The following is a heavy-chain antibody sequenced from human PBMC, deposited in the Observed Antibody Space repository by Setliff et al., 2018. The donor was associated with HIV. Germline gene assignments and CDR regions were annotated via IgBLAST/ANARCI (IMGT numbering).Heavy chain of an antibody. J-gene: IGHJ6*02. Sequence: ASVKVSCKASGYTFTSYYIHWVRQAPGQGLEWMGVIHPSGGSTSYAQNFQGRVTMTRDTSINTAYMVLSSLKSDDTAMYFCARVRRGKAIITTGGMDVWGQGTTVTVSS. D-gene: IGHD3-10*01. V-gene: IGHV1-46*01. CDR1: GYTFTSYY. CDR3: ARVRRGKAIITTGGMDV. CDR2: IHPSGGST.